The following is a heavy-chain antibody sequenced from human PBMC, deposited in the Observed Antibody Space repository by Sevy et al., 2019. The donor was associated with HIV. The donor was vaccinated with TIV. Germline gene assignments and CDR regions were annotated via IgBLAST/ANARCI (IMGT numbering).Heavy chain of an antibody. V-gene: IGHV3-21*01. CDR1: GFTFSSYS. J-gene: IGHJ6*02. CDR2: IRSSSSYI. Sequence: GESLKISCAASGFTFSSYSMNWVRQAPGKGLEWVSSIRSSSSYIYYADSVKGRLTISRDNAKNSLYLQMNSLRAEETAVYYCARDSHIENYYYYYGMDVWGQGTTVTVSS. CDR3: ARDSHIENYYYYYGMDV.